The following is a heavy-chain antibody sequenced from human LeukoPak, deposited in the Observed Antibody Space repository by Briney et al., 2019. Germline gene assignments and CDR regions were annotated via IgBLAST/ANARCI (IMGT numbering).Heavy chain of an antibody. CDR2: IIPIFGTA. V-gene: IGHV1-69*01. D-gene: IGHD3-10*01. J-gene: IGHJ6*04. CDR1: GGTFSSYA. Sequence: SVKVSCKASGGTFSSYAISWVRQAPGQGLEWMGEIIPIFGTANYAQKFQGRVTITADESTSTAYMELSSLRSEDTAVYYCAVALELYGSGSYNGMDVWGKGTTVTVSS. CDR3: AVALELYGSGSYNGMDV.